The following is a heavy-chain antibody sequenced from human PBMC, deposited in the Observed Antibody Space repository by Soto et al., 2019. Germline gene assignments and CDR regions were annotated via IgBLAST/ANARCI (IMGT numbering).Heavy chain of an antibody. CDR2: ISYDGSNK. V-gene: IGHV3-30-3*01. J-gene: IGHJ4*02. Sequence: QVQLVESGGGVVQPGRSLRLSCAASGFTFSSYAMHWVRQAPGKGLEWVAVISYDGSNKYYADSVKGRFTISRDNSKNTLYLQMNSLRAEDTAVYYCARDHYYDSSGYYYSLNCYFDYWGQGTLVTVSS. CDR1: GFTFSSYA. CDR3: ARDHYYDSSGYYYSLNCYFDY. D-gene: IGHD3-22*01.